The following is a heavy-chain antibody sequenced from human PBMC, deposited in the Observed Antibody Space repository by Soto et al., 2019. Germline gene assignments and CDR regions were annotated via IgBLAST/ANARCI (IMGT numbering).Heavy chain of an antibody. CDR1: GFTFSSYA. Sequence: EVQLLESGGGLVQPGESLRLSCAASGFTFSSYAMSWVRQAPGKGLEWVSVISGSDDSTYYADSVKGRFTISRDNYKHTLYLQMNSRRAEDTAVYYCAKRSSSSTFDYWGQGTLVTVYS. V-gene: IGHV3-23*01. D-gene: IGHD6-6*01. CDR2: ISGSDDST. CDR3: AKRSSSSTFDY. J-gene: IGHJ4*02.